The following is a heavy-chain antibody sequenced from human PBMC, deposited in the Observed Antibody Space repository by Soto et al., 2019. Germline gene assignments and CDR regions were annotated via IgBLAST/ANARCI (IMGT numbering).Heavy chain of an antibody. J-gene: IGHJ4*02. Sequence: VGSLRLSCVASGLTFNNAWMNWVRQAPGKGLEWVGRIRSKSDGGTTDYAAPVKGRFTISRDDSKNMVDLQMSSLKTEDTAIYYCTTYSGAAFEYWGQGALVTVSS. CDR3: TTYSGAAFEY. D-gene: IGHD1-26*01. CDR2: IRSKSDGGTT. V-gene: IGHV3-15*01. CDR1: GLTFNNAW.